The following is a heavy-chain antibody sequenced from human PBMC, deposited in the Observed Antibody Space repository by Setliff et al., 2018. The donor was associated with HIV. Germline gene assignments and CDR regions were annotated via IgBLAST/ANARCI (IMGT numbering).Heavy chain of an antibody. CDR2: IFYSGIA. D-gene: IGHD3-3*01. J-gene: IGHJ3*02. CDR3: ARSKTFYDFWGGYYTHGAFKI. Sequence: WETLSLTCTVSGGSFTSRSYYWGWIRQPPGKGLEWIGSIFYSGIAYYNPSLKSRVTISVDTSKNQFSLNLTSVTAADTAVYYCARSKTFYDFWGGYYTHGAFKIWGLGTMVTVSS. V-gene: IGHV4-39*01. CDR1: GGSFTSRSYY.